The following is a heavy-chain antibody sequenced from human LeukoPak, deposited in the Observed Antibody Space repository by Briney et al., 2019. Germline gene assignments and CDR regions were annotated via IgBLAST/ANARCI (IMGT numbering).Heavy chain of an antibody. CDR2: ISAYNGNT. D-gene: IGHD4-17*01. CDR1: GYTFTSYD. J-gene: IGHJ4*02. CDR3: ATDRDYGDYLDY. Sequence: ASVKVSCKASGYTFTSYDISWVRQAPGQGLEWMGWISAYNGNTNYAQKLQGRVTMTTDTSTSTAYMELRSLRSDDTAVYYCATDRDYGDYLDYWGQGTLVTVSS. V-gene: IGHV1-18*01.